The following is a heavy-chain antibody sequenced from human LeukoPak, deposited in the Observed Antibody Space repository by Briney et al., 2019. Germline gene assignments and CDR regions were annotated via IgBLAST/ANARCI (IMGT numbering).Heavy chain of an antibody. D-gene: IGHD5-24*01. CDR2: IYYTGGT. J-gene: IGHJ6*02. Sequence: SETLSLTCSVSGGSITSSSYYWGWIRQAPEKGLEWIGSIYYTGGTNYSPSLKSRVTISVDTSKNQFSLKLSSVTAADTAVYYCMEMAANYYYGMDVWGQGTTVTVSS. CDR3: MEMAANYYYGMDV. CDR1: GGSITSSSYY. V-gene: IGHV4-39*07.